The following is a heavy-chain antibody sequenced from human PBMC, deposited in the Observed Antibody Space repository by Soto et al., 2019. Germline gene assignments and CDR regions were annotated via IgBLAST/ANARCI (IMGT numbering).Heavy chain of an antibody. CDR1: GFTFNSYA. CDR2: ISGSGGTT. Sequence: GGSLRLSCAASGFTFNSYAMSWVRQAPGKGLEWVSTISGSGGTTYYPDSVKGRFTIFRDNSKNTLYLQMNSLRAEDTAIYYCAKDRRSFDYRGQGTLVTVSS. J-gene: IGHJ4*02. V-gene: IGHV3-23*01. CDR3: AKDRRSFDY. D-gene: IGHD4-17*01.